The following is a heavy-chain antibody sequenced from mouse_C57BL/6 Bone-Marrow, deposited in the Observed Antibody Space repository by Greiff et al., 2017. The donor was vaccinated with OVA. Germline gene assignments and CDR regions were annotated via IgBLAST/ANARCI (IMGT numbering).Heavy chain of an antibody. Sequence: EVQLVESEGGLVQPGSSMKLSCTASGFTFSDYYMAWVRQVPEKGLEWVANINYDGSSTYYLDSLKSRFIISRDNAKNIIYLQMSSLKSEDTATYYCARDPYYYGSSYWYFDVWGTGTTVTVSS. CDR2: INYDGSST. CDR1: GFTFSDYY. CDR3: ARDPYYYGSSYWYFDV. J-gene: IGHJ1*03. D-gene: IGHD1-1*01. V-gene: IGHV5-16*01.